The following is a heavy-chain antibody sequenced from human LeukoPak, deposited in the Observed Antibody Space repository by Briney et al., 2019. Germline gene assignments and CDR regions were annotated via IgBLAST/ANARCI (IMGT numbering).Heavy chain of an antibody. CDR1: GFTVSSNY. CDR3: ARANFGFDF. Sequence: GGSLRLSCAASGFTVSSNYMSWIRQAPGKGLEWVSYITGPSSDTDYADSVKGRFTISRDNAKNSLYLQMNSLRAEDTAVYYCARANFGFDFWGQGTLVTVSS. J-gene: IGHJ4*02. CDR2: ITGPSSDT. V-gene: IGHV3-11*05. D-gene: IGHD3-16*01.